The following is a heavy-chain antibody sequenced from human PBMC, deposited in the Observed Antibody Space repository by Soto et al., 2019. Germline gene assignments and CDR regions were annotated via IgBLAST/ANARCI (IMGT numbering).Heavy chain of an antibody. CDR3: AREGSYHDFDY. CDR1: GYTFTSYG. CDR2: ISGYNGDT. Sequence: ASVKVSCKASGYTFTSYGISWVRQAPGQGLEWMGWISGYNGDTNYAQKFQGRVTLTTDTSTSTAYLEVMTLRSDDTAVYYCAREGSYHDFDYWGLGTLVTVSS. J-gene: IGHJ4*02. V-gene: IGHV1-18*04. D-gene: IGHD3-16*02.